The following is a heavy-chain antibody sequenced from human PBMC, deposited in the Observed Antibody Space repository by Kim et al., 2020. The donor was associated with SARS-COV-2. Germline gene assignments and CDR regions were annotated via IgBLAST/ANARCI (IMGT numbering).Heavy chain of an antibody. Sequence: GGSLRLSCAASGFTVTENFMSWVHQAPGKGLEWVSLIYSDGSTYYADSVKGRLTVSSDSSKNTLFLHMSSLRVEDTAVYYCARDSPAGYWGQGTLVTVSS. CDR2: IYSDGST. CDR3: ARDSPAGY. J-gene: IGHJ4*02. CDR1: GFTVTENF. V-gene: IGHV3-66*01.